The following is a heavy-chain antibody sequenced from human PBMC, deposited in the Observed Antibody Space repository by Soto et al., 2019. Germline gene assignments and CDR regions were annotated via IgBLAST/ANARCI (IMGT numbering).Heavy chain of an antibody. V-gene: IGHV3-23*01. CDR1: GFTFSSSA. CDR2: IRVGGGDT. D-gene: IGHD6-19*01. J-gene: IGHJ5*02. Sequence: EVRLLESGGGLAQPGGSRRLSCAASGFTFSSSAMNWVRQAPGKGLEWVSSIRVGGGDTFYADSVRGRFTVSRDISRNTLYLQMNSLRAEDTAIYSCAQCSVGTVRTSGWCNWFDPWGQGTLVTVSS. CDR3: AQCSVGTVRTSGWCNWFDP.